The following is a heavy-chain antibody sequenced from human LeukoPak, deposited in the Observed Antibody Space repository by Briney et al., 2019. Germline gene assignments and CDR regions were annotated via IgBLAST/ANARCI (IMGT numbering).Heavy chain of an antibody. CDR3: ARANYYDSSGYSRGAFDI. CDR2: IYHSGST. V-gene: IGHV4-38-2*02. CDR1: GYSISSGYY. J-gene: IGHJ3*02. Sequence: SETLSLTCTVSGYSISSGYYWGWIRQPPGKGLEWIGSIYHSGSTYYNPSLKSRVTISVGTSKNLFSLKLSSVTAADTAVCYCARANYYDSSGYSRGAFDIWGQGTMVTVSS. D-gene: IGHD3-22*01.